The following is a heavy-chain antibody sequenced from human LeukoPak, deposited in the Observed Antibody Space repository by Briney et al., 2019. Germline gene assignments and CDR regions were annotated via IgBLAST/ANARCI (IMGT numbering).Heavy chain of an antibody. V-gene: IGHV4-59*08. CDR3: ARHILAKPWVSGSYIFDY. Sequence: SETLSLTCTVSGGSISSYYWSWLRQPPGKGLEWIGYIYYSGSTNYNPSLKSRVTISVDTSKNQFSLKLSSVTAADTAVYYCARHILAKPWVSGSYIFDYWGQGTLVTVSS. D-gene: IGHD3-10*01. CDR1: GGSISSYY. J-gene: IGHJ4*02. CDR2: IYYSGST.